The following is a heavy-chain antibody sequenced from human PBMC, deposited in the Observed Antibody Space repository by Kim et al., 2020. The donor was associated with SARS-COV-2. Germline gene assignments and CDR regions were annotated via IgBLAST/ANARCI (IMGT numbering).Heavy chain of an antibody. CDR1: GFTFTTYT. CDR2: ISSDSRIV. V-gene: IGHV3-48*04. CDR3: TRARPLLY. D-gene: IGHD1-26*01. J-gene: IGHJ4*02. Sequence: GGSLRLSCAASGFTFTTYTMNWVRQAPGKGLVWVSDISSDSRIVNYADSVKGRFTISRDNAKNSLYLHMNSLRAEDTAVYYCTRARPLLYWGQGTLVTVSA.